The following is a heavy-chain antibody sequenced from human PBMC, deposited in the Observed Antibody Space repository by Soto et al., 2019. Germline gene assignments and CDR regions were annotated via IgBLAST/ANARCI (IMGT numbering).Heavy chain of an antibody. CDR3: AREGAAPYYYYGMDV. J-gene: IGHJ6*02. D-gene: IGHD6-25*01. CDR2: ISGYNGNT. CDR1: GYSFTTYG. V-gene: IGHV1-18*01. Sequence: QVQLVQSRGEVKKPGASVKVSCKTSGYSFTTYGISWVRQAPGQGLEWMGWISGYNGNTNYAQNLQGRVTMTTDTSTSTAYMELRSLRSADTAVYYCAREGAAPYYYYGMDVWGQGSTVTVSS.